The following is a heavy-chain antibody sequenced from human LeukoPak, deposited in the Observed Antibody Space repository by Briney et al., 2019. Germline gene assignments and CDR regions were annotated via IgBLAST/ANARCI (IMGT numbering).Heavy chain of an antibody. CDR1: GYTFTSYN. CDR2: MNPSSGNT. Sequence: ASVKVSCKASGYTFTSYNINWVRQATGQGLEWMGWMNPSSGNTGYAQKFQGRVTMTRNTSISTAYMELSSLRSEDTAVYYCAIVNWNYKGRRGYYVNDDYWGQGTLVTVSS. D-gene: IGHD1-1*01. CDR3: AIVNWNYKGRRGYYVNDDY. V-gene: IGHV1-8*01. J-gene: IGHJ4*02.